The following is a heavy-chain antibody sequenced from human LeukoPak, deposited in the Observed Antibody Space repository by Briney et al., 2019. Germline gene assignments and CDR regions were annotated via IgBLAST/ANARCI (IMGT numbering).Heavy chain of an antibody. CDR1: GYTFTSYD. CDR2: MNPNSGNT. J-gene: IGHJ4*02. Sequence: GASVKVSCKACGYTFTSYDINWVRHATGQGLESMGGMNPNSGNTGYAQKFQGRVTMTMNTSISTAYMELSSLRSGDTAVYYCARGIPPSYWGQEPLVTVSS. CDR3: ARGIPPSY. V-gene: IGHV1-8*01.